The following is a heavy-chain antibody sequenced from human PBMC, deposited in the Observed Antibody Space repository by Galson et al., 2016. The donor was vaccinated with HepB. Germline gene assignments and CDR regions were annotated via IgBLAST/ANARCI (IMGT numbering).Heavy chain of an antibody. CDR3: ARMGGDSGRYAVDY. CDR2: IDWDDDK. D-gene: IGHD3-10*01. J-gene: IGHJ4*02. V-gene: IGHV2-70*01. Sequence: PALVKPTQTLTLTCTFSGFSLSTSGMCVTWIRQPPGKALEWLALIDWDDDKYYNTSLKTRLTISKDTSKNQVVLTMTNVDPVDTATYYCARMGGDSGRYAVDYWGQGTLVTVSS. CDR1: GFSLSTSGMC.